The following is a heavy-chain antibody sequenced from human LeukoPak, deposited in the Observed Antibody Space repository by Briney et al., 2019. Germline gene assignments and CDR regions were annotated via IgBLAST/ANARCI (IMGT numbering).Heavy chain of an antibody. J-gene: IGHJ4*02. D-gene: IGHD2-21*01. CDR3: ARGRFPTG. V-gene: IGHV4-59*12. CDR1: GGSISSYY. CDR2: IYHSGST. Sequence: SETLSLTCTVSGGSISSYYWSWIRQPPGKGLEWIGYIYHSGSTNYNPSLKSRVTISVDTSKNQFSLKLSSVTAADTAVYYCARGRFPTGWGQGTLVTVSS.